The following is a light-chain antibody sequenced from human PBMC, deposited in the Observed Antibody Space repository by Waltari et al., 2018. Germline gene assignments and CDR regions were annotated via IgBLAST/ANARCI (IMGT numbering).Light chain of an antibody. CDR3: AAWDDSLSGHWV. V-gene: IGLV1-47*01. J-gene: IGLJ3*02. CDR2: RNN. CDR1: SSNIGSNY. Sequence: QSVLTQPPSASGTPGQRVTISCSGSSSNIGSNYVYWYQHLPGTAPKLLIYRNNQRPSGVPDRFSGSKSGTSASLAISGLRSEDEADYYCAAWDDSLSGHWVFGGGIKLTVL.